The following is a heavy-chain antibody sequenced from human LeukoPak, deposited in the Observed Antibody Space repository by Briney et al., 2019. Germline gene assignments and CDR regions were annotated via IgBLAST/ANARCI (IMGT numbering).Heavy chain of an antibody. D-gene: IGHD4-17*01. J-gene: IGHJ4*02. Sequence: AASVKVSCKASGYTFTGYYMHWVRQAPGQGLEWMGIINPAGGSTGYAQKFQGRVTMTRDTSTSTVYMELSSLRSEDTAVYYCARYNGDLTGGFDYWGQGTLVTVSS. V-gene: IGHV1-46*01. CDR3: ARYNGDLTGGFDY. CDR2: INPAGGST. CDR1: GYTFTGYY.